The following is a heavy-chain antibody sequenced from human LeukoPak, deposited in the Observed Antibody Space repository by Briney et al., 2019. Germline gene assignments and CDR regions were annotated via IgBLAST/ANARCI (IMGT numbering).Heavy chain of an antibody. J-gene: IGHJ4*02. CDR3: ARVHQYYYDSSGSPQYYFDY. CDR1: GGSISSYY. V-gene: IGHV4-59*01. CDR2: IYYSGST. D-gene: IGHD3-22*01. Sequence: SETLSLTCTVSGGSISSYYWSWLRQPPGKGLEWSGYIYYSGSTNYNPSLKSRVTISVDTSKNQFSLKLSSVTPADTAVYYCARVHQYYYDSSGSPQYYFDYWGQGTLVTVSS.